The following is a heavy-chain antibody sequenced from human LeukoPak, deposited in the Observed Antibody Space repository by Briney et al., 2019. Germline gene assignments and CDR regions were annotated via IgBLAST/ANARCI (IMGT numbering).Heavy chain of an antibody. Sequence: KAGESLKISCKTSGYSFTDYWIGWVRQMPGKGLEWMGIIYPGDSDTRYSPSFQGQVTISADKSISTAYLQWSSLKASDTAMYYCARLTWPLRYSFDYWGQGTLVTVSS. CDR1: GYSFTDYW. J-gene: IGHJ4*02. CDR3: ARLTWPLRYSFDY. V-gene: IGHV5-51*01. CDR2: IYPGDSDT. D-gene: IGHD4-17*01.